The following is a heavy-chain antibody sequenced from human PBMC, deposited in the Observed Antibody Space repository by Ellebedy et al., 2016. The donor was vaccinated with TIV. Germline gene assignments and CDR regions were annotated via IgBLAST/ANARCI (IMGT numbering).Heavy chain of an antibody. CDR1: GGTFISYA. D-gene: IGHD6-13*01. CDR2: IIPIFGTA. J-gene: IGHJ6*02. CDR3: ARDRATVAAAGNNYYYGMDV. Sequence: ASVKVSCKASGGTFISYAISWVRQAPGHGLEWMGGIIPIFGTANYAQKLQGRVTMTTDTSTSTAYMELRSLRSDDTAVYYCARDRATVAAAGNNYYYGMDVWGQGTTVTVSS. V-gene: IGHV1-69*05.